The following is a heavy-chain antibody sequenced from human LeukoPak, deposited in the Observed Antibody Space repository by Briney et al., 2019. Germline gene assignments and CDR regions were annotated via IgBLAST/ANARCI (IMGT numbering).Heavy chain of an antibody. CDR3: ARVTGLAAAGDHFDY. CDR2: ISSSSSTI. V-gene: IGHV3-48*04. D-gene: IGHD6-13*01. CDR1: GFTFSSYS. Sequence: PGGSLRLSCAASGFTFSSYSMNWVRQAPGKGLEWVSYISSSSSTIYYADSVKGRFTISRDNAKNSLYLQMNSLRAEDTAVYYCARVTGLAAAGDHFDYWGQGTLVTVSS. J-gene: IGHJ4*02.